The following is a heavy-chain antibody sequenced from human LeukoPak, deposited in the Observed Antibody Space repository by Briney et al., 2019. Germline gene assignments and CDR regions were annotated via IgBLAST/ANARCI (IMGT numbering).Heavy chain of an antibody. Sequence: ASVKVSCKASGYTFTSYYMHWVRQAPGQGLEWMGIINPSGGSTSYAQKFQGRVTMTRDTSISTAYMELSRLRSDDTAVYYCARGLRGATKGNFDYWGQGTLVTVSS. CDR3: ARGLRGATKGNFDY. D-gene: IGHD1-26*01. CDR1: GYTFTSYY. J-gene: IGHJ4*02. V-gene: IGHV1-46*01. CDR2: INPSGGST.